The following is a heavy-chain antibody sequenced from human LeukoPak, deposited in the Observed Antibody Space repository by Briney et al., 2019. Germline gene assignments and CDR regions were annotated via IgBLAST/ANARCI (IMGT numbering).Heavy chain of an antibody. J-gene: IGHJ5*02. CDR1: GSCIGSDY. CDR3: ARASQTPGIAAAGTGGWFDP. V-gene: IGHV4-4*07. Sequence: WDTLSLTCTVTGSCIGSDYWSWIRQPAGKGLEWIGRIYTSGSTNYNPSLKSRVTMSVDTSKNQFSLKLSSVTAADTAVYYCARASQTPGIAAAGTGGWFDPWGQGTLVTVSS. D-gene: IGHD6-13*01. CDR2: IYTSGST.